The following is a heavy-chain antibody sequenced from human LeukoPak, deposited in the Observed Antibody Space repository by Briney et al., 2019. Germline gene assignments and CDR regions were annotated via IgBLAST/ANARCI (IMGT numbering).Heavy chain of an antibody. CDR3: ARARYDFWSGYYYGLHDY. CDR2: INHSGST. V-gene: IGHV4-34*01. Sequence: GSLRLSCAASGFTFSSYAMSWVRQPPGKGLEWIGEINHSGSTNYNPPLKSRVTISVDTSKNQFSLKLSSVTAADTAVYYCARARYDFWSGYYYGLHDYWGQGTLVTVSS. J-gene: IGHJ4*02. D-gene: IGHD3-3*01. CDR1: GFTFSSYA.